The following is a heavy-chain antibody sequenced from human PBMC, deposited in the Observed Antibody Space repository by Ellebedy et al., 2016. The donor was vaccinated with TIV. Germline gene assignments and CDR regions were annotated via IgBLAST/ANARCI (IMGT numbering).Heavy chain of an antibody. J-gene: IGHJ5*02. V-gene: IGHV4-59*12. CDR1: GDSIRNYY. CDR3: ARDGVGSGSYSKRVNWFDP. CDR2: MHHSGST. Sequence: SETLSLTCAVSGDSIRNYYWNWIRQPPGKGLEWIGYMHHSGSTYYNPSLTDRVTISVDKSKNKFSLKLSSVTAADTAVYYCARDGVGSGSYSKRVNWFDPWGQGTLVTVSS. D-gene: IGHD3-10*01.